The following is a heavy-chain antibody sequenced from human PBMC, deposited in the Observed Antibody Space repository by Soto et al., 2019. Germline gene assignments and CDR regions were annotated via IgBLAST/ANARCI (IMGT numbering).Heavy chain of an antibody. V-gene: IGHV3-13*01. CDR3: ASGPLMTTVTGGGWAYFDL. CDR2: IGTAGDT. Sequence: EVQLVESGGGLVQPGGSLRLSCAASGFIFSSYDMHWVRQATGKGLEWVSAIGTAGDTYYPGSVKGRFTISRENAKNSLYLQMNSLRAGDTAVYYCASGPLMTTVTGGGWAYFDLWGRGTLVTVSS. J-gene: IGHJ2*01. D-gene: IGHD4-17*01. CDR1: GFIFSSYD.